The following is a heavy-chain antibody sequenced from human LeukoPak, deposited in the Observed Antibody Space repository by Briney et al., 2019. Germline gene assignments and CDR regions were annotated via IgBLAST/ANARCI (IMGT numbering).Heavy chain of an antibody. V-gene: IGHV5-51*01. CDR1: GYSFTSYW. CDR2: IYPGDSDT. CDR3: ARISKQQLVQGWFDP. Sequence: GESLKISCKGSGYSFTSYWIGWVRQMPGKGLEWMGIIYPGDSDTRYSPSFQGQVTISADKSISTAYLQWSSLKASDTAMYYCARISKQQLVQGWFDPWGQGTLVTVSS. D-gene: IGHD6-13*01. J-gene: IGHJ5*02.